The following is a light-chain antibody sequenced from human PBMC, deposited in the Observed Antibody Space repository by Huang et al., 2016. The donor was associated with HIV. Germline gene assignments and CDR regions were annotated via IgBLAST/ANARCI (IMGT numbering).Light chain of an antibody. Sequence: ENVLTKSPGTPSLSPGESTPLPCRARQRVSSSYLAWYQQKPGPAPRLLIYGASTRATGIPDRFSGSGSGTDFTLTISRLQPEDFAVYYCQQYGGSPYTFGQGTKLEIK. CDR3: QQYGGSPYT. CDR2: GAS. V-gene: IGKV3-20*01. J-gene: IGKJ2*01. CDR1: QRVSSSY.